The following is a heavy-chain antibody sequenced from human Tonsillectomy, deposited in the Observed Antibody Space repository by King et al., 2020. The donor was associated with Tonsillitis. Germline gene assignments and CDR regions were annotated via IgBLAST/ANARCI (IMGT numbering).Heavy chain of an antibody. V-gene: IGHV4-34*01. CDR2: INHSGST. Sequence: VQLQQWGAGLLKPSETLSLTCAVFGGSFSGHYWSWIRQPPGKGLEWIGEINHSGSTNYNPSLKSRVTISVDTSKNQFSLTLISVTAADTALYYCARVIFWSGYYAFDYWGQGTLVTVSS. D-gene: IGHD3-3*01. J-gene: IGHJ4*02. CDR1: GGSFSGHY. CDR3: ARVIFWSGYYAFDY.